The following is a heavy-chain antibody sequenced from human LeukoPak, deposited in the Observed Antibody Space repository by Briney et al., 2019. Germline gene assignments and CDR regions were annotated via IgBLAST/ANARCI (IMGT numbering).Heavy chain of an antibody. CDR1: GYTFTSCD. CDR2: MNPNSGNT. J-gene: IGHJ4*02. CDR3: TRGSSGRRDN. V-gene: IGHV1-8*01. Sequence: ASVKVSCKASGYTFTSCDINWVRQATGQGLGWMGWMNPNSGNTGYGQSFQGRITMTRDISIGTAYMELGNLTSEDTAIYYCTRGSSGRRDNWGQGTLVTVSA. D-gene: IGHD6-19*01.